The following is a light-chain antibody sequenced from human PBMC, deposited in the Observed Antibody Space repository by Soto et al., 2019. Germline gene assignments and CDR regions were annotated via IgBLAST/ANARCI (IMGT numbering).Light chain of an antibody. Sequence: QSVLTQPPSASGTPGQRVTISCSGGNSNIGSNSVTWYQQFPRTAPKLLIYTSDQRPSGVPDRFSGSKSGTSASLAISGLQSEDEAEYYCAAWDDTLSGPVFGGGTNVTVL. CDR2: TSD. CDR1: NSNIGSNS. J-gene: IGLJ3*02. CDR3: AAWDDTLSGPV. V-gene: IGLV1-44*01.